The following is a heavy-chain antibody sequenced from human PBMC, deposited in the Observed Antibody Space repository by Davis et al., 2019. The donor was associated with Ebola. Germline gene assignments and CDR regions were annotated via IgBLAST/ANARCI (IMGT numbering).Heavy chain of an antibody. CDR2: ISSSSSYI. V-gene: IGHV3-21*01. Sequence: PGGSLRLSCAASGFTFSSYSMNWVRQAPGKGLEWVSSISSSSSYIYYADSVKGRFTISRDNAKNSLYLQMNSLRVEDTAVYYCARDNSGTYDVADFDYWGQGTLVTVSS. J-gene: IGHJ4*02. CDR3: ARDNSGTYDVADFDY. CDR1: GFTFSSYS. D-gene: IGHD1-26*01.